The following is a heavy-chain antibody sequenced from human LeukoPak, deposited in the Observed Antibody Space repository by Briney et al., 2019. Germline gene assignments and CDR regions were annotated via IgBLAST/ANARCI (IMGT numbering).Heavy chain of an antibody. J-gene: IGHJ4*02. CDR2: IKHDGTEE. CDR1: GFTFSTYA. V-gene: IGHV3-7*04. CDR3: ARDFYFDY. Sequence: GGSLRLSCSASGFTFSTYAIHWVRQAPGRGLEWVANIKHDGTEEYYVESVKGRFTVSRDNAKNSLYLQMNSLTAEDTAIYYCARDFYFDYWGPGTRVTVSS.